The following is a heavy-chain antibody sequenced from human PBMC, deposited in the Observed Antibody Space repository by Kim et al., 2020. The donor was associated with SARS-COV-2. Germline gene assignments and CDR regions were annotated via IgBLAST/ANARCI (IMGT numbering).Heavy chain of an antibody. CDR1: GGSMRSTSFY. J-gene: IGHJ4*02. Sequence: SETLSLTCTVSGGSMRSTSFYWAWIRQSPGKGLEWIGSVSYTGNTYYNPSLEGRVSMSVDTSKNQFSLKLRSVTAADTSVFYCSRHVQWLRTFDHWGPGTLVTVSS. CDR2: VSYTGNT. CDR3: SRHVQWLRTFDH. D-gene: IGHD6-19*01. V-gene: IGHV4-39*01.